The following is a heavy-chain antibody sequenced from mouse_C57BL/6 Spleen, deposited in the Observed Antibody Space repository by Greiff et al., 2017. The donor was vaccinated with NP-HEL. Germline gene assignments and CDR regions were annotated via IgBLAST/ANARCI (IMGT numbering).Heavy chain of an antibody. J-gene: IGHJ1*03. D-gene: IGHD4-1*01. CDR3: ARSGVGRGWYFDV. V-gene: IGHV1-81*01. Sequence: QVQLQQSGAELARPGASVKLSCKASGYTFTSYGISWVKQRTGQGLEWIGEIYPRSGNTYYNEKFKGKATLTADKSSSTAYMELRSLTSEDSAVYFCARSGVGRGWYFDVWGTGTTVTVSS. CDR1: GYTFTSYG. CDR2: IYPRSGNT.